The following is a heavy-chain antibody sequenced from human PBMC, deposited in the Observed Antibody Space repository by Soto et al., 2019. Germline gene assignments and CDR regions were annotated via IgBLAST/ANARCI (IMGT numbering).Heavy chain of an antibody. CDR3: ARERGGYGLFDS. J-gene: IGHJ4*02. D-gene: IGHD5-18*01. CDR2: IYPSGMP. CDR1: GGSISNAAYS. Sequence: SETLSLTCTASGGSISNAAYSWSWIRQPPGKGLEWIGYIYPSGMPFYNPSLRSRVTISIDRSNDQFSLNLKSVTAADTAVYYCARERGGYGLFDSWGQGTLVTVSS. V-gene: IGHV4-30-2*01.